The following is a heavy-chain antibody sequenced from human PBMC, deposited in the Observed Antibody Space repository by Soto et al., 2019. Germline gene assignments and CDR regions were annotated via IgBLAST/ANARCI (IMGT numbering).Heavy chain of an antibody. CDR2: ISYDGSNK. J-gene: IGHJ4*02. CDR1: GFTFSSYG. Sequence: PGGPLRFSCAASGFTFSSYGMHWVRQAPGKGLEWVAVISYDGSNKYYADSVKGRFTISRDNSKNTLYLQMNSLRAEDTAVYYCAKTRGILLRVDYWGQGTLVTVSS. CDR3: AKTRGILLRVDY. D-gene: IGHD6-13*01. V-gene: IGHV3-30*18.